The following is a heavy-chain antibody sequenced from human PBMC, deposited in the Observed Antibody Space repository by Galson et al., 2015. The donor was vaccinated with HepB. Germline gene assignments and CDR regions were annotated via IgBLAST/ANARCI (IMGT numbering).Heavy chain of an antibody. V-gene: IGHV1-46*03. D-gene: IGHD5-24*01. CDR1: GYTFTSYY. Sequence: QSGAEVKQFGASVKVSCKASGYTFTSYYMHWVRQAPGQGLEWMGIINPSGGSTSYAQKFQGRVTMTRDTSTSTVYMELSSLRSEDTAVYYCASYHEGKGRWLQFRGRDAFDIWGQGTMVTVSS. CDR3: ASYHEGKGRWLQFRGRDAFDI. CDR2: INPSGGST. J-gene: IGHJ3*02.